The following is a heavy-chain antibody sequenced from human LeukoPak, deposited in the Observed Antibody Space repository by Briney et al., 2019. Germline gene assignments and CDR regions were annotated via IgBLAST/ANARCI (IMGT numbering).Heavy chain of an antibody. J-gene: IGHJ4*02. CDR1: GGSISSYY. CDR3: ASFEWSQGFDY. D-gene: IGHD3-9*01. V-gene: IGHV4-59*08. CDR2: IYYSGST. Sequence: SETLSLTCTVSGGSISSYYWSWIRQPPGKGLEWIGYIYYSGSTNYNPSLKSRVTISVDTSKNQFSLKLSSVTAADTAVYYCASFEWSQGFDYWGQGTLVTVSS.